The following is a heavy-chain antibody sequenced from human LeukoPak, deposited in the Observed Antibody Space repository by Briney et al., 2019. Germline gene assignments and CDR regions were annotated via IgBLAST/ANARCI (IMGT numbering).Heavy chain of an antibody. CDR1: TYTFTSYY. CDR2: INPSDGAT. D-gene: IGHD6-13*01. J-gene: IGHJ5*02. Sequence: GASVKVSCKASTYTFTSYYIHWVRQAPGQGLEWMGIINPSDGATTYAQKFQGRVTMTRDTSTSTLYMELSSLISEDTAVYFCARGPVYSSTSKKNWFDPWGQGTLVTVSS. V-gene: IGHV1-46*01. CDR3: ARGPVYSSTSKKNWFDP.